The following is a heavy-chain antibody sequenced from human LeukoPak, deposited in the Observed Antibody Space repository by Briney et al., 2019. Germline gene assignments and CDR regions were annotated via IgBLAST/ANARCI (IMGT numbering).Heavy chain of an antibody. D-gene: IGHD2-15*01. J-gene: IGHJ4*02. V-gene: IGHV1-69*04. CDR2: IIPILGIA. CDR1: GYTFTSYA. CDR3: VLDIVVPYYFDY. Sequence: SVKVSCKASGYTFTSYAISWVRQAPGQGLEWMGRIIPILGIANYAQKFQGRVTITADKSTSTAYMELSSLRSEDTAVYYCVLDIVVPYYFDYWGQGTLVTVSS.